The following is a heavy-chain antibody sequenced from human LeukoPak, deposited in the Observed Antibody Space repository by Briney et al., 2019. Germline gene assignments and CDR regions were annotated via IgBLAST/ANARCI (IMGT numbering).Heavy chain of an antibody. J-gene: IGHJ4*02. V-gene: IGHV3-7*04. CDR1: GFTFSSYW. D-gene: IGHD3-22*01. CDR3: ARGDYYDSSGYLGY. CDR2: IKQDGSEK. Sequence: GGSLRLSCAASGFTFSSYWMSWVRQAPGKGLEWVANIKQDGSEKYYVDSVKGRFTISRDNAKNSLYLQMNSLRAEDTAVYYCARGDYYDSSGYLGYWGQGTLVTVSS.